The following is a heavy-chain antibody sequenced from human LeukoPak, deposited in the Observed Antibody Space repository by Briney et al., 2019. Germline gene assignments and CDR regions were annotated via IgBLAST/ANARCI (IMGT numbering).Heavy chain of an antibody. CDR1: GGSFSGYY. CDR3: ARGRPAPRAGKYYFDY. V-gene: IGHV4-34*01. D-gene: IGHD3-10*01. J-gene: IGHJ4*02. CDR2: INHSGST. Sequence: PSETLSLTCAVYGGSFSGYYWSWIRQPPGKGLEWIGEINHSGSTNYNPSLKSRVTISVDTSKNQFSLKLSSVTAADTAVYYCARGRPAPRAGKYYFDYWGQGTLVTVSS.